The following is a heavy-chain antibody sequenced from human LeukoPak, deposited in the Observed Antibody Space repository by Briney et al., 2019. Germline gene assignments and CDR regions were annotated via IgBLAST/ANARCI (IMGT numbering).Heavy chain of an antibody. CDR2: FDPEDGET. J-gene: IGHJ4*02. V-gene: IGHV1-24*01. Sequence: WIGGFDPEDGETIYAQKFQGRVTMTEDTSTDTAYMELSSLRSEDTAVYYCVFLERRNTKAYWGQGTLVTVSS. CDR3: VFLERRNTKAY. D-gene: IGHD2-8*01.